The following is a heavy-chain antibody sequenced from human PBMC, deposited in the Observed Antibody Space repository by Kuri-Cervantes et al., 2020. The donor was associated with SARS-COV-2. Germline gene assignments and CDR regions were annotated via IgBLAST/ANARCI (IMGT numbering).Heavy chain of an antibody. D-gene: IGHD6-13*01. J-gene: IGHJ5*02. CDR2: IYTSGST. V-gene: IGHV4-61*02. CDR1: GGSISSGSYY. Sequence: SCTVSGGSISSGSYYWSWIRQPAGKGLEWIGRIYTSGSTNYNPSLKSRVTISVDTSKNQFSLKLSSVTAADTAVYYCARGSSSWFYNWFDPWGQGTLVTVSS. CDR3: ARGSSSWFYNWFDP.